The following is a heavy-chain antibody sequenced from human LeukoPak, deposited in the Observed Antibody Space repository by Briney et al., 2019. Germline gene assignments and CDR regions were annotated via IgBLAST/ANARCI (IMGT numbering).Heavy chain of an antibody. Sequence: SVKVSCKASGGTFSSYAISWVRQAPGQGLEWMGGIIPIFGTANYAQKFQGRVTITADKSTSTAYMELSSLRSEDTAVYYCAPQGYGGESWFDPWGQGTLVTVSS. CDR3: APQGYGGESWFDP. CDR1: GGTFSSYA. V-gene: IGHV1-69*06. CDR2: IIPIFGTA. D-gene: IGHD4-23*01. J-gene: IGHJ5*02.